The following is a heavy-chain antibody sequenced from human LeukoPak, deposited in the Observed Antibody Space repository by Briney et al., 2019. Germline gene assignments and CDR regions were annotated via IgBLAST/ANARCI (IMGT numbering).Heavy chain of an antibody. D-gene: IGHD1-14*01. CDR2: INPDSGAT. CDR1: GYTFTSYY. CDR3: ARSEMADY. Sequence: ASVKVSCKASGYTFTSYYMHWVRQAPGQGLEWMGWINPDSGATNYAQRFQGRVTMTRDTSISTAYMELSRLRSDDTALYYCARSEMADYWGQGTLVTVSS. V-gene: IGHV1-2*02. J-gene: IGHJ4*02.